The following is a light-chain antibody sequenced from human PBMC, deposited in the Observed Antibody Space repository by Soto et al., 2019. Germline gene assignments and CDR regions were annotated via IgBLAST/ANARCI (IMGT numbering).Light chain of an antibody. J-gene: IGKJ1*01. CDR2: DAS. V-gene: IGKV3-11*01. CDR3: QQRDIWPWT. CDR1: QSVNRY. Sequence: EIVLTQSPATLSLSPGERATLSCWASQSVNRYLVWYQQKPGQAPRLLMYDASKRATGIPARFSGSGSGTDFTLTISSLAPADFAVYYCQQRDIWPWTLGQGTKVDI.